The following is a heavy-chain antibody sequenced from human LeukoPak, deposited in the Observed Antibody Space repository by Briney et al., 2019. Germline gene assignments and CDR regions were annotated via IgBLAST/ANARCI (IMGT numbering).Heavy chain of an antibody. CDR3: ARVVIAVAGSYYFDY. CDR1: GFTFSNYW. D-gene: IGHD6-19*01. V-gene: IGHV3-7*01. Sequence: GGSLRLSCAASGFTFSNYWMTWVRQAPGKGLEWVANIKGDGTEKYYVDSVKGRFSISRDNAKNSLDLQMNSLRAEDTAVYYCARVVIAVAGSYYFDYWGQGTLVTVSS. CDR2: IKGDGTEK. J-gene: IGHJ4*02.